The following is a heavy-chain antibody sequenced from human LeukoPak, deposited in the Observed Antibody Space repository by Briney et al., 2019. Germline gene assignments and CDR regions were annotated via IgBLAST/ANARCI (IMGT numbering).Heavy chain of an antibody. V-gene: IGHV4-39*01. J-gene: IGHJ6*03. CDR1: GSISSSSYY. D-gene: IGHD4-17*01. CDR3: VRHDGYYYYYMDV. CDR2: IYDSGST. Sequence: PSETLSLTCTAGSISSSSYYWGWIRQTPGKGLEWIGSIYDSGSTYYNPSLKSRHTISVDRSKTQFSLKLTSMTAADTAVYYCVRHDGYYYYYMDVWGKGTTVTVSS.